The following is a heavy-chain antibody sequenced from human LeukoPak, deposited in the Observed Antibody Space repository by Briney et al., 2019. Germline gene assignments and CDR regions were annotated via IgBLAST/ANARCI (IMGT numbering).Heavy chain of an antibody. J-gene: IGHJ4*02. CDR3: ARFGTSSSRFFDQ. CDR1: GGSISAYY. V-gene: IGHV4-59*01. Sequence: TPSETLSLTCTVSGGSISAYYWSWIRQPPGKGLEWIGYIHYSGTTNYYPSLKSRVTIALDTSKNQFSLKLNSVTAAHTAVYYCARFGTSSSRFFDQWGQGTLVTVSS. D-gene: IGHD6-6*01. CDR2: IHYSGTT.